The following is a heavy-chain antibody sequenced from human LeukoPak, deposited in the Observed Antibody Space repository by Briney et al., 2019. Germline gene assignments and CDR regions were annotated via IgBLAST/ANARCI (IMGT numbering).Heavy chain of an antibody. CDR3: ARFPGSAEYRHYYYMDV. Sequence: SETLSLTCTVSGGSISNYFWNWIRQPPGKGLECIGYIYYSDSTNYNPSLKSRVTVSVDTSKNQFSLKLSSVTAADTAVYYCARFPGSAEYRHYYYMDVWGKGTTVTVS. CDR1: GGSISNYF. V-gene: IGHV4-59*01. D-gene: IGHD2-15*01. CDR2: IYYSDST. J-gene: IGHJ6*03.